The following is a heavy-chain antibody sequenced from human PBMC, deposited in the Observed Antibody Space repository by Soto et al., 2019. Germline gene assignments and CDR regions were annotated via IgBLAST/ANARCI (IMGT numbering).Heavy chain of an antibody. CDR1: GDSISSSDYY. CDR2: IYYSGTT. Sequence: SETLSLTCTVSGDSISSSDYYWGWIRQPPGKGLEWIGSIYYSGTTYYNPSLESRVTVSLDTSKNQFSLKLISVTAADTAVYSCARNYGSGWYYAMDVWGQGTTVTVYS. J-gene: IGHJ6*02. V-gene: IGHV4-39*01. CDR3: ARNYGSGWYYAMDV. D-gene: IGHD6-19*01.